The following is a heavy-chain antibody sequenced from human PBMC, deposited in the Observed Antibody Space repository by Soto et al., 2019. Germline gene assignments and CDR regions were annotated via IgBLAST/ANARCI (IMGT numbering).Heavy chain of an antibody. CDR2: IYYSGST. CDR1: GGSISSGGYY. J-gene: IGHJ5*02. CDR3: ARVSPVPMVRGVYNWFDP. D-gene: IGHD3-10*01. V-gene: IGHV4-31*01. Sequence: QVQLQESGPGLVKPSQTLSLTCTVSGGSISSGGYYWSWIRQHPGKGLEWIGYIYYSGSTYYNPSLKSLVTITVDTSKTQFSLKLSSVTAAATAVYYWARVSPVPMVRGVYNWFDPWGQGTLVTVSS.